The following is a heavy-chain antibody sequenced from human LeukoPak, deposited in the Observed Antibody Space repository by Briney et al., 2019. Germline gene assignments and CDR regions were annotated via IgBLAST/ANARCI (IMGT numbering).Heavy chain of an antibody. CDR1: GYTFTGYY. CDR3: ARDYYDSSGYYYYFDY. D-gene: IGHD3-22*01. Sequence: GASVKVSCKASGYTFTGYYMHWVRQAPGQGLEWMGWINPNSGGTNYAQKFQGRVTMTRDTSISTAYMELSRLRSDDTAVYYCARDYYDSSGYYYYFDYWGQGTLVTVSP. CDR2: INPNSGGT. V-gene: IGHV1-2*02. J-gene: IGHJ4*02.